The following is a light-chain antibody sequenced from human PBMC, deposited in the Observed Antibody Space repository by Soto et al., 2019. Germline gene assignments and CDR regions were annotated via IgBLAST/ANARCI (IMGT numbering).Light chain of an antibody. V-gene: IGLV2-14*01. Sequence: QSALTQPASVSGSPGQSIAISCTGTSGDVGGYDYVSWYQQHPDKAPKLMIYEVTKRPSWVSNRFSGSKSGNTASLTIAGLQPEDEADSDGSSHTSGSTRVFGSGTKLTVL. CDR2: EVT. CDR1: SGDVGGYDY. CDR3: SSHTSGSTRV. J-gene: IGLJ1*01.